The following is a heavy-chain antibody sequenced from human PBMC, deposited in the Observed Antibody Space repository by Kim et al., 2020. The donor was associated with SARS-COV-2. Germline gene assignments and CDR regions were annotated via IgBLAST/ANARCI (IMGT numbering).Heavy chain of an antibody. CDR2: ISYDGSNK. D-gene: IGHD3-22*01. V-gene: IGHV3-30-3*01. CDR1: GFTFSSYA. CDR3: ARADRSGYYYGDAFDI. Sequence: GGSLRLSCAASGFTFSSYAMHWVRQAPGKGLEWVAVISYDGSNKYYADSVKGRFTISRDNSKNTLYLQMNSLRAEDTAVYYSARADRSGYYYGDAFDIWGQGTMVTVSS. J-gene: IGHJ3*02.